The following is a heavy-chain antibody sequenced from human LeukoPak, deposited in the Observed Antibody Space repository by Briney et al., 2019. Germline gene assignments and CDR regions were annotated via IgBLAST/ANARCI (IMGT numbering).Heavy chain of an antibody. CDR2: ISYDGSNK. D-gene: IGHD3-10*01. V-gene: IGHV3-30-3*01. J-gene: IGHJ4*02. CDR3: ARDKGYYGSGENDY. CDR1: GFTFSSYA. Sequence: PGRSLRLSCAASGFTFSSYAMHWVRQAPGKGLEWVAVISYDGSNKYYADSVKGRFTISRDNSKKTLYLQMNSLRAEDTAVYYCARDKGYYGSGENDYWGQGTLVTVCS.